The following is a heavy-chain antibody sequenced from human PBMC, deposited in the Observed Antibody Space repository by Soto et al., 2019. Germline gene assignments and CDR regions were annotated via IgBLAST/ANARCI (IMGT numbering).Heavy chain of an antibody. D-gene: IGHD3-22*01. Sequence: GGSLRLSCAASGFTVSSNYMSWVRQAPGKGLEWVSVIYSGGSTYYADSVKGRFTISRDNSKNTLYLQMNSLRAEDTAVYYCGAPDYDSSGYLDYWGQGTLVTVSS. CDR2: IYSGGST. CDR1: GFTVSSNY. V-gene: IGHV3-53*01. J-gene: IGHJ4*02. CDR3: GAPDYDSSGYLDY.